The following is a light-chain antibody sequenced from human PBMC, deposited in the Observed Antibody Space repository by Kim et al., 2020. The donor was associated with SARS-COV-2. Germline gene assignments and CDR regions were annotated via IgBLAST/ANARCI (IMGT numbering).Light chain of an antibody. J-gene: IGLJ3*02. CDR2: DVS. CDR3: CSHTSRGSTWV. CDR1: SSDVGAYDY. Sequence: HSALTQPASVSGSPGQSITFTCTGTSSDVGAYDYVSWYQQHPGTVPKLIVYDVSNRPSGVSNRFSGSKSGNTASLTISGRPAEDEADYYYCSHTSRGSTWVFGGGTQLTVL. V-gene: IGLV2-14*03.